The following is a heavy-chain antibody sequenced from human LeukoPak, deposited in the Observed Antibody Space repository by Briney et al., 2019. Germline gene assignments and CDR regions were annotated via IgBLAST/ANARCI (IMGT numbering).Heavy chain of an antibody. V-gene: IGHV4-30-4*08. CDR1: RGSISSGDYY. CDR3: ARGRVGRDYFDY. CDR2: IYYSGST. J-gene: IGHJ4*02. Sequence: SQTLSLTCTVSRGSISSGDYYWSWIRQPPGKGLEWLGYIYYSGSTYYNPSLKSRVTISVDTSKNQFSLKLSSVTAADTAVYYCARGRVGRDYFDYWGQGTLVTVSS. D-gene: IGHD1-26*01.